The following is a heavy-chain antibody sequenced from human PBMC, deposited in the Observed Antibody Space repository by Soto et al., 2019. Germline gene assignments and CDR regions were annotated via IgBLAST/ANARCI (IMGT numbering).Heavy chain of an antibody. CDR3: ARGYTGSMEV. J-gene: IGHJ6*02. CDR1: VYSVSSNSAS. D-gene: IGHD5-12*01. CDR2: TYYRSKWYS. V-gene: IGHV6-1*01. Sequence: PSQTLSLTCAISVYSVSSNSASWDWIRQSPSRGLECLGRTYYRSKWYSDYAVSVKSRITINPDTSKNQFSLQLNSVTPEDTAVYYCARGYTGSMEVWGPGTTVTLSS.